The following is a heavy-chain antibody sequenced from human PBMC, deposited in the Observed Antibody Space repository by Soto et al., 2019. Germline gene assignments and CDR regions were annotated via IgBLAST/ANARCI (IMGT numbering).Heavy chain of an antibody. Sequence: EVQLVESGGDLVKPGGSLRLSCAASGFSCSNAWMNWVRQAPGKGLEWVGRIKRKIDGEATDYAGPVKGRFTVFRDDSKSALYLQMNSLKGDDTAVYYCTTGSVEGVWGQGITVTVS. V-gene: IGHV3-15*07. CDR3: TTGSVEGV. J-gene: IGHJ6*02. CDR1: GFSCSNAW. D-gene: IGHD2-15*01. CDR2: IKRKIDGEAT.